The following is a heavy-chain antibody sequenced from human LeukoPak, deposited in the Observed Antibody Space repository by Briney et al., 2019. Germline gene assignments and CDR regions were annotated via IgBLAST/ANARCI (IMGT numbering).Heavy chain of an antibody. CDR1: GFTFSSYA. CDR2: ICPDGTVT. Sequence: PAGGSLRLSCAASGFTFSSYAMSWVRQAPGKGPMWVSRICPDGTVTNYADSVKARFIISRDNARNTVYLQMNSLRVEDTAVYYCVRDFRSADYWGQGTLVTVSS. CDR3: VRDFRSADY. J-gene: IGHJ4*02. V-gene: IGHV3-74*01.